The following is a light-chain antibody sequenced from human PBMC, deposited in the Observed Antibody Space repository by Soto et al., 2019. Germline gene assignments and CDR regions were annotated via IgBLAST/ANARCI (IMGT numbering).Light chain of an antibody. J-gene: IGKJ5*01. V-gene: IGKV3-20*01. CDR2: GAS. CDR3: QQYGTSPVT. Sequence: EIVLTQSPGTLSFSPGDRATLSCRASQSLSSTYLAWYQQKPGQAPRLLIYGASSRATGIPDRFSGSGSETDFTLTISRLEPEDFAVYYCQQYGTSPVTFGQGTRLEI. CDR1: QSLSSTY.